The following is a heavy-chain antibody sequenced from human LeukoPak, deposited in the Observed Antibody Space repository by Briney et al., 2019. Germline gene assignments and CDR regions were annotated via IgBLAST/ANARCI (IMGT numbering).Heavy chain of an antibody. V-gene: IGHV3-30*18. CDR3: AKDLLSGYEMVDY. CDR2: ISYDGSNK. CDR1: GFTFSSYG. D-gene: IGHD5-12*01. J-gene: IGHJ4*02. Sequence: GGSLRLSCAASGFTFSSYGMHWVRQAPGKGREWVAVISYDGSNKYYADSVKGRFTISRDNSKNTLYLQMNSLRAEDTAVYYCAKDLLSGYEMVDYWGQGTLVTVSS.